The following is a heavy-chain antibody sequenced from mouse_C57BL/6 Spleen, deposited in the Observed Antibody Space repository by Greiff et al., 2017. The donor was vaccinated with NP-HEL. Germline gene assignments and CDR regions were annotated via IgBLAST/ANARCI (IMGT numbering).Heavy chain of an antibody. V-gene: IGHV3-6*01. CDR3: ARGNGSWYFDV. CDR1: GYSITSGYY. Sequence: DVKLQESGPGLVKPSQSLSLTCSVTGYSITSGYYWNWIRQFPGNKLEWMGYISYDGSNNYNPSLKNRISITRDTSKNQFFLKLNSVTTEDTATYYCARGNGSWYFDVWGTGTTVTVSS. J-gene: IGHJ1*03. CDR2: ISYDGSN.